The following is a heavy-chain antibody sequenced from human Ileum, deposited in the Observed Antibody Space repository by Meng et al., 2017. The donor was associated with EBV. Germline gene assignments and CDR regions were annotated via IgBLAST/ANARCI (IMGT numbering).Heavy chain of an antibody. CDR1: GDSTSSNSW. V-gene: IGHV4-4*02. D-gene: IGHD6-19*01. Sequence: QGAVQESGPGLVKPSGTLSLTCTVSGDSTSSNSWWNWVRQPPGKGLEWIGDIYHSGDSNYNPSLKSRVTISLDNSNNQFSLTLSSVTAADTAVYYCARDPIPVPGRNFDYWGQGTLVTVSS. CDR3: ARDPIPVPGRNFDY. J-gene: IGHJ4*02. CDR2: IYHSGDS.